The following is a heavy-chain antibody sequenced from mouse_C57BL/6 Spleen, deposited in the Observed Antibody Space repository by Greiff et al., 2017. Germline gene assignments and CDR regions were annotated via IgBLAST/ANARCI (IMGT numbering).Heavy chain of an antibody. Sequence: EVQRVESVAELVRPGASVKLSCTASGFNIKNTYMHWVKQRPEQGLEWIGRIDPANGNTKYAPKFQGKATITADTSSNTAYLQLSSLTSEDTAIYYCARPGHYYGSSYAMDYWGQGTSVTVSS. CDR1: GFNIKNTY. CDR3: ARPGHYYGSSYAMDY. J-gene: IGHJ4*01. V-gene: IGHV14-3*01. D-gene: IGHD1-1*01. CDR2: IDPANGNT.